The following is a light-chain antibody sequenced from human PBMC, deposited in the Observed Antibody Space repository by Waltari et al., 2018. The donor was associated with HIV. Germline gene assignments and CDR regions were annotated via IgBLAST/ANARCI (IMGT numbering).Light chain of an antibody. Sequence: DIVMTQSPDSLAVSLVARATINCKSSQSVLYSSNNKNYLAWYQQKPGQPPKLLIYWASTRESGVPDRFSGSGSGTDFTLTINSLQAEDVAVYYCQQYYSTPLTFGGGTKVEIK. V-gene: IGKV4-1*01. CDR3: QQYYSTPLT. CDR2: WAS. J-gene: IGKJ4*01. CDR1: QSVLYSSNNKNY.